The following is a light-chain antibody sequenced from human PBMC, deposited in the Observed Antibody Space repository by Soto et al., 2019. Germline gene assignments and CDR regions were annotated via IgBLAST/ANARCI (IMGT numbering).Light chain of an antibody. Sequence: EIVLTQSPATLSLSPGERATLSCRASQSFCNCLAWYQQNPGQAPRLLIYGASNRATGIPVRFSGSGSGTDFTLTISSLEPEDFAVYYCQQRQYWPPIPSGQVTRLEI. CDR3: QQRQYWPPIP. J-gene: IGKJ5*01. CDR2: GAS. CDR1: QSFCNC. V-gene: IGKV3-11*01.